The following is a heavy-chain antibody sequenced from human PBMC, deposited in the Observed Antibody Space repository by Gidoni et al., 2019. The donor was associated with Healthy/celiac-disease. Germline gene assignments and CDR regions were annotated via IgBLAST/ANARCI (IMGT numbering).Heavy chain of an antibody. CDR3: AKDLYGDYVGDY. J-gene: IGHJ4*02. V-gene: IGHV3-23*01. CDR2: ISGTDVST. CDR1: GFTFSNYA. Sequence: EVQLLEPGRGLVQPGGSMRPSCAAAGFTFSNYAMTWVRQAPEKGLEWVSTISGTDVSTYYADSVKGRFTISRDKSKNTLYLQMNTLRAEDTAVYYCAKDLYGDYVGDYWGQGTLVTVSP. D-gene: IGHD4-17*01.